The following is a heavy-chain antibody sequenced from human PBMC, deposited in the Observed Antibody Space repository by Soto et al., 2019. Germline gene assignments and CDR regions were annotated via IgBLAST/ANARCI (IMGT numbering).Heavy chain of an antibody. CDR3: AKDESQWRAGAFDI. D-gene: IGHD6-19*01. CDR1: GFTFSNYG. CDR2: ISYDGSNK. V-gene: IGHV3-30*18. Sequence: PGGSLRLSCAASGFTFSNYGMHWVRQAPGKGLEWVAVISYDGSNKYYADSVKGRFTISRDNSKNTLYLQMNSLRAEDTAVYYCAKDESQWRAGAFDIWGQGTMVTVSS. J-gene: IGHJ3*02.